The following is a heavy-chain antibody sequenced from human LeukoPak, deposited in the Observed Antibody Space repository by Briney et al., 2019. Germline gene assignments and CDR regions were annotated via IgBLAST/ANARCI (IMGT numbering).Heavy chain of an antibody. Sequence: GGSLRLSCAASGFTFSSCGFNWVRQAPGKGLEWVSSIGPTGTDRYYADSVRGRFTISRDNAKNSLYLQMSSLRVEDTAVYYCASQPAVIDLDCWGQGTLVTVSS. CDR2: IGPTGTDR. D-gene: IGHD2/OR15-2a*01. V-gene: IGHV3-21*01. CDR1: GFTFSSCG. J-gene: IGHJ4*02. CDR3: ASQPAVIDLDC.